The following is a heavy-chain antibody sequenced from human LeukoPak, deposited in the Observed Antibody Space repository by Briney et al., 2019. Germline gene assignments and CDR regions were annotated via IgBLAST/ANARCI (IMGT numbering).Heavy chain of an antibody. J-gene: IGHJ3*02. CDR1: GFTFSSYW. CDR3: AREDEYAAFDI. Sequence: SGGSLRLSCAAAGFTFSSYWMSWVRQAPGKGLEWVANIKQDGSEKYYVDSVKGRFTISRDNATNSLYLQMKSLRAEDTAVYYCAREDEYAAFDIWGQGTMVTVSS. D-gene: IGHD2-8*01. CDR2: IKQDGSEK. V-gene: IGHV3-7*01.